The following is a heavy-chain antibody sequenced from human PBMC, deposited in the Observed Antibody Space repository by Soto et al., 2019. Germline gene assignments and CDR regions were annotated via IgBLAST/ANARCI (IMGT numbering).Heavy chain of an antibody. CDR3: VRDRDIVVVAVAINY. J-gene: IGHJ4*02. Sequence: GGSLRLSCAASGFTFSSYAMNWVRQAPGKGLKWVSGISGSGGSTYYADSVKGRFTISRDNSKNTLYLQMNSLRADDTAVYYCVRDRDIVVVAVAINYWGQGTLVTVSS. CDR2: ISGSGGST. V-gene: IGHV3-23*01. D-gene: IGHD2-2*01. CDR1: GFTFSSYA.